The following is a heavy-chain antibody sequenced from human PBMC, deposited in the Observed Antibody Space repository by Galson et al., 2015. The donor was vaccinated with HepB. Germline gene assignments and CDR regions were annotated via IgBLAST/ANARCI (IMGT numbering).Heavy chain of an antibody. D-gene: IGHD3-10*01. V-gene: IGHV1-69*04. CDR2: IIPILGIA. CDR3: ARDLSSVWFGELQGNNAFDI. CDR1: GGTFSSYA. J-gene: IGHJ3*02. Sequence: SVKVSCKASGGTFSSYAISWVRQAPGQGLEWMGRIIPILGIANYAQKFQGRVTITADKSTSTAYMELSSLRSEDTAVYYCARDLSSVWFGELQGNNAFDIWGQGTMVTVSS.